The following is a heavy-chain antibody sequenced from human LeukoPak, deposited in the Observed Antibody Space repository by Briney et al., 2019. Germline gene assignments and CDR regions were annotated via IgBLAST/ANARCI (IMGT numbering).Heavy chain of an antibody. CDR1: GFTFTNYA. Sequence: QPGGSLRLSCAASGFTFTNYALHWVRQAPGKGLEWVAVISYDGTNKYYADSVKGRFTISRDNSKNTLSLQMNSLRAEDTALYYCARRFVLGAAKNYFDYWGQGALVTVPS. J-gene: IGHJ4*02. CDR3: ARRFVLGAAKNYFDY. V-gene: IGHV3-30-3*01. D-gene: IGHD2-21*02. CDR2: ISYDGTNK.